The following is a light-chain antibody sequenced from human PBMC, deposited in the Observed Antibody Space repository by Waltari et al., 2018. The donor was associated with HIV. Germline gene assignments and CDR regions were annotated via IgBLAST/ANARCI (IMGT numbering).Light chain of an antibody. CDR2: DNN. Sequence: QSVLTQPPSVSAAPGQKVAIPCPGRSSDLGNNCVSWSQHLPGTAPKLLIYDNNKRPSGIPDRFSGSKSGTSATLGITGLQTGDEANYYCGTWDTSLSAGVFGGGTKLTVL. J-gene: IGLJ3*02. CDR3: GTWDTSLSAGV. V-gene: IGLV1-51*01. CDR1: SSDLGNNC.